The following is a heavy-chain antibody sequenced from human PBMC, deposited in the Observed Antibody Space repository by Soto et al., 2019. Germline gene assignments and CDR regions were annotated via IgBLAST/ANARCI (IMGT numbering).Heavy chain of an antibody. J-gene: IGHJ4*02. Sequence: GGSLRLSCAASGFTFSSYSMSWVRQAPGKGLEWVSYISSSSSTIYYADSVKGRFTIPRDNAKNSLYLQMNSLRAEDTAVYYCARVDFWSGYFPASFDYWGQGTLVTVSS. D-gene: IGHD3-3*01. V-gene: IGHV3-48*01. CDR2: ISSSSSTI. CDR3: ARVDFWSGYFPASFDY. CDR1: GFTFSSYS.